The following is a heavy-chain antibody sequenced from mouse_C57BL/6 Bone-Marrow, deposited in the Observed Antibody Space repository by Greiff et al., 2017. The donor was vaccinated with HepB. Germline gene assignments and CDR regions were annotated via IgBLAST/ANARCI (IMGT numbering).Heavy chain of an antibody. D-gene: IGHD2-10*01. CDR2: IFPGSGST. Sequence: QVQLKESGPELVKPGASVKISCKASGYTFTDYYINWVKQRPGQGLEWIGWIFPGSGSTYYNEKFKGKATLTVDKSSSTAYMLLSSLTSEDSAVYFCASPYRYVYFDYWGKGTTLTVSS. CDR1: GYTFTDYY. J-gene: IGHJ2*01. CDR3: ASPYRYVYFDY. V-gene: IGHV1-75*01.